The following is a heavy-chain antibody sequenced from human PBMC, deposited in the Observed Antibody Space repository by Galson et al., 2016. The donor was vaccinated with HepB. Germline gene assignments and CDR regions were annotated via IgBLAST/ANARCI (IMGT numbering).Heavy chain of an antibody. J-gene: IGHJ5*02. D-gene: IGHD2-15*01. CDR2: ISGSGFST. CDR1: GFSFISYT. Sequence: SLRLSCAASGFSFISYTISWVRQAPGKGLEWVSGISGSGFSTYYADSVKGRFTISRDNSRNTLYLQVNSLRAEDTAVYYCAKDHGYCRGGSCHFDRLAWGLGTLVTVSS. CDR3: AKDHGYCRGGSCHFDRLA. V-gene: IGHV3-23*01.